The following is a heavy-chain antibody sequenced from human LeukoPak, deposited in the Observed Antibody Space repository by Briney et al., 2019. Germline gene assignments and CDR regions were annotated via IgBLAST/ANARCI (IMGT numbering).Heavy chain of an antibody. Sequence: PGGSLRLSCATSGSTFISYTMNWVRQAPGKGLEWVSSISSTGGYIFYAESVKGRFTISRDNAKNSLYLQMNSLRTDDTAVYYCARDVPYSGYWGQGTLVTVSS. J-gene: IGHJ4*02. V-gene: IGHV3-21*01. CDR3: ARDVPYSGY. CDR2: ISSTGGYI. D-gene: IGHD2-21*01. CDR1: GSTFISYT.